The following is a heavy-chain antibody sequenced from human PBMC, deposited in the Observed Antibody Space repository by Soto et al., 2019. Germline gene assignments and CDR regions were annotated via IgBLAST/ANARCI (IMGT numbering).Heavy chain of an antibody. J-gene: IGHJ4*02. CDR2: IIPILGMA. Sequence: QVQLVQSGAEVKKPGPSVKVSCKASGGTFSSYTIRWVRQAPGQGVEWMGRIIPILGMANYAQKFEGRVTITADKSTSTAYMELSSLRSEDTAVYYCARAATWQSAAAAPDCWGQGTLVTVSS. V-gene: IGHV1-69*02. CDR1: GGTFSSYT. CDR3: ARAATWQSAAAAPDC. D-gene: IGHD6-13*01.